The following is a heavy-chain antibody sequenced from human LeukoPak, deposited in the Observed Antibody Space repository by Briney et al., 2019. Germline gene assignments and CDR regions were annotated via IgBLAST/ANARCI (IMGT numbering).Heavy chain of an antibody. CDR3: ARGPPRYSSGWLSPLA. CDR2: IYYSGST. Sequence: SETLSLTCTVSGGSISSGDYYWSWIRQPPGKGLEWIGYIYYSGSTYYNPSLKSRVTISVDTSKNQFSLKLSSVTAADTAVYYCARGPPRYSSGWLSPLAWGQGTLVTVSS. V-gene: IGHV4-30-4*01. CDR1: GGSISSGDYY. D-gene: IGHD6-19*01. J-gene: IGHJ4*02.